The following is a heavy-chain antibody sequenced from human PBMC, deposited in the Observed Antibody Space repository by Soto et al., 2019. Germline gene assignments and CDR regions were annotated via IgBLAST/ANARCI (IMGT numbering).Heavy chain of an antibody. CDR1: GFTFSSYA. V-gene: IGHV3-23*01. CDR2: ISGSGGST. CDR3: AKDPHLPTHYYGSGSYYKGVFDY. D-gene: IGHD3-10*01. Sequence: GGSLRLSCAASGFTFSSYAMSWVRQAPGKGLEWVSAISGSGGSTNYADSVKGRFTISRDNSKNTLYLQMNSLRAEDTAVYYCAKDPHLPTHYYGSGSYYKGVFDYWGQGTLVTVSS. J-gene: IGHJ4*02.